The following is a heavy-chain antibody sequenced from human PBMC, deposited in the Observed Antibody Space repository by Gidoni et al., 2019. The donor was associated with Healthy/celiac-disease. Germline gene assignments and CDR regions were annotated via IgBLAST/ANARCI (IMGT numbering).Heavy chain of an antibody. J-gene: IGHJ4*02. Sequence: EVQLVESGGGLVQPGGSLRLSCAASGFTFSRYWMSWVRQAPGKGLEWVANIKQDGSEKYYVDSVKGRFTISRDNAKNSLYLQMNSLRAEDTAVYYCARATYYDFWSGQGYWGQGTLVTVSS. CDR1: GFTFSRYW. V-gene: IGHV3-7*04. D-gene: IGHD3-3*01. CDR2: IKQDGSEK. CDR3: ARATYYDFWSGQGY.